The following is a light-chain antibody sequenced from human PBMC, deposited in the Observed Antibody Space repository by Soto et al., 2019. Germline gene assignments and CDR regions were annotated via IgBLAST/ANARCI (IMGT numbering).Light chain of an antibody. CDR2: AAS. CDR1: QSVGSY. V-gene: IGKV3-20*01. CDR3: QQCGSSPWK. J-gene: IGKJ1*01. Sequence: EIVLTQSPATLTLSPGERATLSCRASQSVGSYLAWYQQKPGQAPRLLIYAASSRATGIPDRFSGGGSGTDFTLTISRLEPEDFAVDYCQQCGSSPWKFGQGTKVDIK.